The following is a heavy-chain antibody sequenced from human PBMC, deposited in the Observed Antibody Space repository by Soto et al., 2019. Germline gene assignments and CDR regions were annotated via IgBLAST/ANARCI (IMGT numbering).Heavy chain of an antibody. Sequence: TSETLSLTCTVSGGSISSGGYYWSWIRQHPGKGLEWIGYIYYSGSTYYNPSLKSRVTISVDTSKNQFSLKLSSVTAADTAVYYCARICVPRITIFGVVIIQYFDYWGQGTLVTVSS. CDR1: GGSISSGGYY. CDR3: ARICVPRITIFGVVIIQYFDY. J-gene: IGHJ4*02. D-gene: IGHD3-3*01. V-gene: IGHV4-31*03. CDR2: IYYSGST.